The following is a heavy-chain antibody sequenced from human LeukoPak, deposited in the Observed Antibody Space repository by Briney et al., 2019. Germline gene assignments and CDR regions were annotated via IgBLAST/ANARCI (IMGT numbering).Heavy chain of an antibody. V-gene: IGHV3-48*01. D-gene: IGHD3-10*01. Sequence: GGSLRLSCATSGFTFSSYSMNWVRQAPGKGLECVSYISSGSGTIYYADSVKGRFTISRDNAKNSLYLQMNSLRSDDTAVYYCAKRMYGSGNPYYWGQGTLVTVSS. CDR1: GFTFSSYS. J-gene: IGHJ4*02. CDR3: AKRMYGSGNPYY. CDR2: ISSGSGTI.